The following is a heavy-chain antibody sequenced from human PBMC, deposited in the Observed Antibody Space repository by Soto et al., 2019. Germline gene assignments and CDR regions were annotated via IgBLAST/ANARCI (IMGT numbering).Heavy chain of an antibody. V-gene: IGHV3-30*18. CDR1: GFTFSSYG. J-gene: IGHJ6*01. CDR3: AKDRGSSSSRWTGYYYGMDV. D-gene: IGHD6-6*01. CDR2: ISYDGSNK. Sequence: QVQLVESGGGVVQPGRSLRLSCAASGFTFSSYGMHWVRQAPGKGLEWVAVISYDGSNKYYADSVKGRFTISRDNSKNTLYLQMNSLRAEDTAVYYCAKDRGSSSSRWTGYYYGMDVW.